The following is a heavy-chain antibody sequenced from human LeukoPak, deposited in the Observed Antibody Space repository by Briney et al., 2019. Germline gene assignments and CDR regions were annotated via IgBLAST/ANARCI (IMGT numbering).Heavy chain of an antibody. D-gene: IGHD1-26*01. CDR3: ASPSGTYYSRFHY. V-gene: IGHV4-39*01. J-gene: IGHJ4*02. CDR2: IYYSGST. Sequence: PSETLSLTCTVSGGSISSSNYYWGWIRQPPGKGLEWIGSIYYSGSTYYNPSLKSRVTISVDTSKNQFSLKLSSVTAADTAVYNCASPSGTYYSRFHYWGQGALVTVSS. CDR1: GGSISSSNYY.